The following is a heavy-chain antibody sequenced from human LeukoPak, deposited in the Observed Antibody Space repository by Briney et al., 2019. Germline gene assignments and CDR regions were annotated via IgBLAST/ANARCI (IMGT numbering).Heavy chain of an antibody. D-gene: IGHD3-22*01. Sequence: SETLSLTCIVSGGSISTSAYYWSWIRQPPGKGLEWIGEINHSGSTNYNPSLKSRVTISVDTSKNQFSLKLSSVTAADTAVYYCARGPYYYYDSSGIFDYWGQGTLVTVSS. CDR1: GGSISTSAYY. CDR2: INHSGST. V-gene: IGHV4-34*01. J-gene: IGHJ4*02. CDR3: ARGPYYYYDSSGIFDY.